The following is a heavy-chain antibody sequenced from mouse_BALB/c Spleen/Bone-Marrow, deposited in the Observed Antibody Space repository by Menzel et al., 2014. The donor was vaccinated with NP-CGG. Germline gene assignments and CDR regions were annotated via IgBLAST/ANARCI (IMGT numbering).Heavy chain of an antibody. Sequence: QVQLKESGAELGMPGASVKMSCKASGYTFTGNWIYWVKQRPGQGLEWIGAIDTSDSHTNYNQKFMGKASLTVDASSSTAYVQVSSLTSDDSAVYYCARGGHDFSLDYWGQGTSVTVSS. D-gene: IGHD2-4*01. CDR2: IDTSDSHT. CDR1: GYTFTGNW. J-gene: IGHJ4*01. CDR3: ARGGHDFSLDY. V-gene: IGHV1-69*01.